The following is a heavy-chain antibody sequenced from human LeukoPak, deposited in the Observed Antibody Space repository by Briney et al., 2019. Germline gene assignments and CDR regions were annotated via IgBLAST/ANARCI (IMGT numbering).Heavy chain of an antibody. CDR2: ITYDGYYK. CDR3: ARDRPTGSYYSIDY. V-gene: IGHV3-30*03. CDR1: GFTFSTYG. Sequence: GGSLRLSCAASGFTFSTYGMHWVRQAPGKGLEWVALITYDGYYKYYSDSVKGRFTISRDNSKNTVYLQMNSLRVEDTALYYCARDRPTGSYYSIDYWGQGTLATVSS. J-gene: IGHJ4*02. D-gene: IGHD1-26*01.